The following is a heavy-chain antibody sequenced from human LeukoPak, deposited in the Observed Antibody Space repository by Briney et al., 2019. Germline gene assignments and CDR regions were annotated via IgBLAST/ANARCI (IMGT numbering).Heavy chain of an antibody. CDR2: IYHSGST. J-gene: IGHJ4*02. Sequence: SGTLSLTCAVSGGSISSSNWWSWVRQPPGKGLEWIGEIYHSGSTNYNPSLKSRVTISVDKSKNQFSLKLSSVTAADTAVYYCARRLEYYDILTGYFTNFDYWGQGTLVTVSS. D-gene: IGHD3-9*01. V-gene: IGHV4-4*02. CDR1: GGSISSSNW. CDR3: ARRLEYYDILTGYFTNFDY.